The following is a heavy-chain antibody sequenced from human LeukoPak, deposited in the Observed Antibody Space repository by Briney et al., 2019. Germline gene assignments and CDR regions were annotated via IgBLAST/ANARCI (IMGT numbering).Heavy chain of an antibody. CDR2: ISIYTGNT. D-gene: IGHD2-21*02. CDR3: ARVRGTALTAYPGYFDY. CDR1: GYTFNSHG. Sequence: ASVKVSCKASGYTFNSHGISWVRQAPGQGLEWMGWISIYTGNTKYGEKFQGRATMTRDTSTSTAYLEVRSLSSDDTAVYYCARVRGTALTAYPGYFDYWGQGTLVTVSS. V-gene: IGHV1-18*04. J-gene: IGHJ4*02.